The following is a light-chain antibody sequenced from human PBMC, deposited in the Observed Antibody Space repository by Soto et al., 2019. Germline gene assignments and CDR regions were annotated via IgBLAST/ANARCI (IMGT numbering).Light chain of an antibody. CDR3: QQRRNWPPLT. Sequence: EVVLTQSPATLSLSPGERATPSCTASQSISTYLTWYQHKPGQAPRLLIYDASRRAPGIPARFSGSGSGTDFTLTISSLEPEDFAVYYCQQRRNWPPLTFGGGTKVDIK. V-gene: IGKV3-11*01. CDR2: DAS. J-gene: IGKJ4*01. CDR1: QSISTY.